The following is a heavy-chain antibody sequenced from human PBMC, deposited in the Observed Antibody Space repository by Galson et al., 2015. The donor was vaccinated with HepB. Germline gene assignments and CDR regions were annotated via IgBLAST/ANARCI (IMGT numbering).Heavy chain of an antibody. CDR1: GYTFTTYG. Sequence: SVKVSCKASGYTFTTYGMHWVRQAPGQRLEWMGWINTGNGNTKYPQKFQDRVSITRDTSANSVYMELSSLRSEDTALYYCARDRCGGDCYDVYFDYWGQGTLVTVSS. CDR2: INTGNGNT. CDR3: ARDRCGGDCYDVYFDY. J-gene: IGHJ4*02. D-gene: IGHD2-21*01. V-gene: IGHV1-3*04.